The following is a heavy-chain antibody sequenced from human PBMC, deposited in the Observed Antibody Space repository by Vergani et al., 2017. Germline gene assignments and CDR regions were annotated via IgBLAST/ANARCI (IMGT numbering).Heavy chain of an antibody. CDR2: ISGSGGST. Sequence: EVHLLESGGGLVQPGGSLRLSCAASGFTFSSYAMSWVRQAPGKGLEWVSAISGSGGSTYYADSVKGRFTISRDNSKNTLYLQMNSLRAEDTAVYYCAKLADSSGYYYHLALLGWGQGTLVTVSS. D-gene: IGHD3-22*01. V-gene: IGHV3-23*01. CDR1: GFTFSSYA. CDR3: AKLADSSGYYYHLALLG. J-gene: IGHJ4*02.